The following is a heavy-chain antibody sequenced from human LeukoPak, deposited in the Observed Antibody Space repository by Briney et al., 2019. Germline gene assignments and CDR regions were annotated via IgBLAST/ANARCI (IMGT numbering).Heavy chain of an antibody. CDR2: IYYDGSNK. V-gene: IGHV3-33*01. CDR1: GFIFSSYG. Sequence: GGSLRLSCAASGFIFSSYGMHWVRQAPGKGLEWVAVIYYDGSNKYYADSVRGRFTISRDNSKNTLFLQMSSLRTEDTAVYYCARDTFYSSGVYGLDVWGQGTTVTVSS. CDR3: ARDTFYSSGVYGLDV. J-gene: IGHJ6*02. D-gene: IGHD3-22*01.